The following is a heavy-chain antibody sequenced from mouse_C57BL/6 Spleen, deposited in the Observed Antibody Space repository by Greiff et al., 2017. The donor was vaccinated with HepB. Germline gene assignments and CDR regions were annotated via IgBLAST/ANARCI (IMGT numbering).Heavy chain of an antibody. V-gene: IGHV1-81*01. Sequence: VQLQESGAELARPGASVKLSCKASGYTFTSYGISWVKQRTGQGLEWIGEIYPRSGNTYYNEKFKGKATLTADKSSSTAYMELRSLTSEDSAVYFCARGDYDYDEWFAYWGQGTLVTVSA. D-gene: IGHD2-4*01. J-gene: IGHJ3*01. CDR3: ARGDYDYDEWFAY. CDR2: IYPRSGNT. CDR1: GYTFTSYG.